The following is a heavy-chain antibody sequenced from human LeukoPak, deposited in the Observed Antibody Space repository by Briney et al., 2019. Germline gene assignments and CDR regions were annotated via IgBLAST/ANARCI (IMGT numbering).Heavy chain of an antibody. D-gene: IGHD6-19*01. V-gene: IGHV4-59*01. CDR2: IYYSGST. Sequence: PSETLSLTCTVSGGSISSYYWSRIRQPPGKGLEWIGYIYYSGSTNYNPSLKSRVTMSVDTSKNQFSLKLSSVTAADTAVYYCAREASSGWHIDYWGQGTLVTVSS. CDR3: AREASSGWHIDY. J-gene: IGHJ4*02. CDR1: GGSISSYY.